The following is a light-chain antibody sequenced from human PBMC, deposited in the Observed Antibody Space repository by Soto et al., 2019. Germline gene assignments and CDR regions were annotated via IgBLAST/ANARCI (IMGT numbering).Light chain of an antibody. V-gene: IGLV2-14*01. CDR1: SSDIGNYNY. CDR2: GVS. J-gene: IGLJ2*01. Sequence: QSALTQPASVSGSPGQSITISCTGTSSDIGNYNYVSWYQQHPGKAPKVMIYGVSNRPSGVSNRFSGSKSGNTASLTVSGLQAGDEAHYYCSSYTSTDTHVVFGGGTKVTVL. CDR3: SSYTSTDTHVV.